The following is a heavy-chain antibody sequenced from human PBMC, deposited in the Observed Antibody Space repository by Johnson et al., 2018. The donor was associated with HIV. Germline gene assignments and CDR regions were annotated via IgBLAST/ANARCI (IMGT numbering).Heavy chain of an antibody. V-gene: IGHV3-7*01. CDR2: IKQDGSEK. D-gene: IGHD3-10*01. CDR3: ARRVNTMVRGAILDAFDI. Sequence: VQLVESGGGLVQPGGSLRLSCAASGFTFSSYWMSWVRQAPGKGLEWVANIKQDGSEKYYVDSVKGRFTISRNNAKNSLYLQMNSLRAEDTAVYYCARRVNTMVRGAILDAFDIWGQGTMVTVSS. CDR1: GFTFSSYW. J-gene: IGHJ3*02.